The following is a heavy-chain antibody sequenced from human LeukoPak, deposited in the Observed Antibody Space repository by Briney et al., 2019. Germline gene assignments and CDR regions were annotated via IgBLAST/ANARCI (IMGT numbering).Heavy chain of an antibody. J-gene: IGHJ4*02. CDR2: INSVGSST. CDR3: AKDYSSGWYADFDY. CDR1: GFTFSSYW. Sequence: QTGGSLRLSCAASGFTFSSYWMHWVRQAPGKGLVWVSRINSVGSSTSYADSVKGRFTISRDNAKNTLYLQMNSLRAGDTAVYYCAKDYSSGWYADFDYWGQGTLVTVSS. D-gene: IGHD6-19*01. V-gene: IGHV3-74*01.